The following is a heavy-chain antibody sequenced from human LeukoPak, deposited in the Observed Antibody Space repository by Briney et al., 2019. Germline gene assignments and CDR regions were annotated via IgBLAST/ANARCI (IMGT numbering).Heavy chain of an antibody. CDR2: ITGSGGST. J-gene: IGHJ4*01. D-gene: IGHD3-10*01. Sequence: GGSLRLSCAASGFTFSSYAMSWVRQAPGKGLEWVSSITGSGGSTYYTDSVKGRFTISRDNSQNTLYLQMNSLRAEDTAVYYCANLTSVDFWGHGTLVTVSS. CDR1: GFTFSSYA. V-gene: IGHV3-23*01. CDR3: ANLTSVDF.